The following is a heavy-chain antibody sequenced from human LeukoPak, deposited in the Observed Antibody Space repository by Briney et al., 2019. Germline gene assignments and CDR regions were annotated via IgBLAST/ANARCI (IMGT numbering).Heavy chain of an antibody. CDR1: GGSISSYY. V-gene: IGHV4-59*01. CDR2: IHYSGST. CDR3: ARIEEGGALL. J-gene: IGHJ4*02. Sequence: PSETLSLTCAVSGGSISSYYWSWIRQPPGRGLEWIGSIHYSGSTNYNPSLKSRVTISVDTSKNQFSLKLSSVTAADTAVYYCARIEEGGALLWGQGTLVTVSS. D-gene: IGHD3-16*01.